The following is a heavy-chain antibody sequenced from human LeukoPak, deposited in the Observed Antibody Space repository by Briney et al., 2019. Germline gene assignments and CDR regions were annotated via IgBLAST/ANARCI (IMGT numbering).Heavy chain of an antibody. CDR3: ARRGPRYCTNGVCPNDAFDI. Sequence: GGSLRLSCAASGFTFSSYSMNWVRQAPGKGLEWVSYISSSSSTIYYADSVKGRFTISRDNAKNSLYLQMNSLSAEDTAVYYCARRGPRYCTNGVCPNDAFDIWGQGTMVTVSS. CDR1: GFTFSSYS. V-gene: IGHV3-48*01. CDR2: ISSSSSTI. J-gene: IGHJ3*02. D-gene: IGHD2-8*01.